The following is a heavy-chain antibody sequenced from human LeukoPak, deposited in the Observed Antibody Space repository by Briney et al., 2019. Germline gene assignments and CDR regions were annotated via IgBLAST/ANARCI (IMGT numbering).Heavy chain of an antibody. Sequence: GGSLRLSCAASGFSFSTYEMNWVRQAPGKGLEWISYISASGTLTHYADSVEGRFAISRDNAKNSLYLQMNSLRGEDTAVYYCARDGTPIYSSGWVYMDVWGKGTTVTISS. CDR3: ARDGTPIYSSGWVYMDV. CDR2: ISASGTLT. J-gene: IGHJ6*04. D-gene: IGHD6-25*01. CDR1: GFSFSTYE. V-gene: IGHV3-48*03.